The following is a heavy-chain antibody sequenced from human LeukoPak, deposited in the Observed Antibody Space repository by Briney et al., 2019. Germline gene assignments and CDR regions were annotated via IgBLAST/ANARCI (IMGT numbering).Heavy chain of an antibody. V-gene: IGHV1-18*04. CDR1: GYTFTNDG. CDR3: TRDQGYCSGGSCYYWFDP. Sequence: GASVKVSGKASGYTFTNDGISWVRQAPGQGLEWMGWISGYNGNTNYAQKVQGRVTMTTDISTSTAYMELRSLRSDDTAVYYCTRDQGYCSGGSCYYWFDPWGQGTLVTVSS. D-gene: IGHD2-15*01. J-gene: IGHJ5*02. CDR2: ISGYNGNT.